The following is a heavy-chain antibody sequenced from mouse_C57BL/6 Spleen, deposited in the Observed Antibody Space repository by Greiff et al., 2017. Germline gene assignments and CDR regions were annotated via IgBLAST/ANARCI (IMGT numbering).Heavy chain of an antibody. J-gene: IGHJ4*01. Sequence: QVQLQQSGAELVKPGASVKMSCKASGYTFTTYPIRWVKQTHGKSLEWIGNFHPYNDDPKDNEKFKGKATLTVDKTSSTVYLELSRLTSDDSAVDYCANEGLRHSMDYWGQGTSVTVSS. CDR2: FHPYNDDP. CDR1: GYTFTTYP. CDR3: ANEGLRHSMDY. D-gene: IGHD2-4*01. V-gene: IGHV1-47*01.